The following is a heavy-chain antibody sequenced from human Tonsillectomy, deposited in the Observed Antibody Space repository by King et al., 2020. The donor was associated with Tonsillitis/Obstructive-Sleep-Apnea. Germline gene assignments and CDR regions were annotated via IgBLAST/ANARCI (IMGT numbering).Heavy chain of an antibody. CDR1: GFSFSSYA. CDR3: GKDVEVWSGSRAFDI. CDR2: ISDSVGST. D-gene: IGHD3-3*01. J-gene: IGHJ3*02. Sequence: VQLVESGGGLIQPGGSLRLSCAASGFSFSSYAMSWVRQAPGKGLEWVSSISDSVGSTYYADSVKGRFTISRDNSKNTLYLQMDSLRADDTDVYKCGKDVEVWSGSRAFDIWGQGTTVTVSS. V-gene: IGHV3-23*04.